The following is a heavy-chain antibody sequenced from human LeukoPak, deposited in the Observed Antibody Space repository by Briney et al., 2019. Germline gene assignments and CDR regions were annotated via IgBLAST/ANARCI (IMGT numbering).Heavy chain of an antibody. Sequence: VKVSFKASVGTFSIYAISWVRQAPGQGVEWMGMIIPMLGIANYPQKCQGRVTITADKSTSTAYIELSSLRSEDTAVYYCARQGSKVYYSGSGIFDYWGQGTLVTVSS. V-gene: IGHV1-69*10. D-gene: IGHD3-10*01. CDR1: VGTFSIYA. CDR2: IIPMLGIA. CDR3: ARQGSKVYYSGSGIFDY. J-gene: IGHJ4*02.